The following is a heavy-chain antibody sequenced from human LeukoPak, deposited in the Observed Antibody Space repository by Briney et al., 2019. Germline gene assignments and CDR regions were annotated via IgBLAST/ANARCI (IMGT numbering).Heavy chain of an antibody. CDR1: GFTFDDYA. V-gene: IGHV3-9*01. CDR2: ISWNSGSI. Sequence: GGSLRLSCAASGFTFDDYAMHWVRQAPGKGLEWVSGISWNSGSIGYADSVKGRFTIPRDNAKNSLYLQMNSLRAEDTALYYCARVGIYGDYNRYFDYWGQGTLVTVSS. J-gene: IGHJ4*02. CDR3: ARVGIYGDYNRYFDY. D-gene: IGHD4-17*01.